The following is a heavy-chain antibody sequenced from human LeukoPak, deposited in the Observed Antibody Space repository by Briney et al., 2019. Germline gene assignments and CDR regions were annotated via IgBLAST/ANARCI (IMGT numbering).Heavy chain of an antibody. CDR3: ARGVDYYGV. CDR2: INHSGGT. V-gene: IGHV4-34*01. J-gene: IGHJ4*02. D-gene: IGHD3-10*01. CDR1: GGSFSGYS. Sequence: RASETLSLTCAVYGGSFSGYSWNWIRQPPVKGLEWIWEINHSGGTNYNPSLKSRVTISVDTSKKPFSLKLSSVTAADTAVYYFARGVDYYGVWGQGTLVTVSS.